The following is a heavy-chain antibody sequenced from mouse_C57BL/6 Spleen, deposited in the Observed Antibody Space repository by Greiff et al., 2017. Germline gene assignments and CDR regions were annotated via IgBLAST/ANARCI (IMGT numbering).Heavy chain of an antibody. CDR3: ARKGDYYGSSDY. J-gene: IGHJ2*01. CDR2: IYPGDGVT. V-gene: IGHV1-80*01. D-gene: IGHD1-1*01. CDR1: GYAFSSYW. Sequence: QVQLKQSGAELVKPGASVKISCTASGYAFSSYWMNWVKQRPGKGLVWIGQIYPGDGVTNYNGKFKGKATLTADKSSSTAYMRLSSLTSEDSAAYFCARKGDYYGSSDYWGQGTTLTVSS.